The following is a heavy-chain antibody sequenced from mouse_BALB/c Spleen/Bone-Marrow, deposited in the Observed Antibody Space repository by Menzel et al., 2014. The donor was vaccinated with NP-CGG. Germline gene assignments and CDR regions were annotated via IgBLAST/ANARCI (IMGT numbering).Heavy chain of an antibody. V-gene: IGHV5-4*02. Sequence: EVQRVESGGGLVTPGGSLKLSCASSGFTFRDYYMYWVRQTPAKRRVGVATISDGGSYTYYPDSVKVRFTISRDNAKNNLCLQMSSLKSEDTAMYYCAREVSMDYWGQGTSVTVSS. CDR1: GFTFRDYY. CDR3: AREVSMDY. J-gene: IGHJ4*01. CDR2: ISDGGSYT.